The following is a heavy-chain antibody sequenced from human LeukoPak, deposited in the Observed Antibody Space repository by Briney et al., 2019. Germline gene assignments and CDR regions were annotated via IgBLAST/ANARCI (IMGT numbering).Heavy chain of an antibody. Sequence: SGGSLRLSCAASGFTFSSYAMSWGRQAPGKGLEWVSAIIGSGGSTYYAHSVEGRVTISPDNSKNTLYLQMNSLRAEDTAVYYCAKGGARFDPWGQGTLVTVSS. CDR3: AKGGARFDP. V-gene: IGHV3-23*01. J-gene: IGHJ5*02. D-gene: IGHD4/OR15-4a*01. CDR2: IIGSGGST. CDR1: GFTFSSYA.